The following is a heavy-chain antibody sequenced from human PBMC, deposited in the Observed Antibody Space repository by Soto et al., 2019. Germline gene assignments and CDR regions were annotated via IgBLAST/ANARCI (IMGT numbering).Heavy chain of an antibody. D-gene: IGHD1-1*01. Sequence: GGSLRLSCAASGFTFSSYWMNWVRQAPGKGLEWVANIKQDGRDKNYVDSVKGRFTISRDNAKNSLYLHMNSLRPEDTATYYCARGTSIPGIDYWGQGALVTVSS. J-gene: IGHJ4*02. CDR3: ARGTSIPGIDY. CDR1: GFTFSSYW. CDR2: IKQDGRDK. V-gene: IGHV3-7*04.